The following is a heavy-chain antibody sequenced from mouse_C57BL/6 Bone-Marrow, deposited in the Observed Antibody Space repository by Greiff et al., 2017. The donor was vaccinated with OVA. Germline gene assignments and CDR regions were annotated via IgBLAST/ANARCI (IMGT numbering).Heavy chain of an antibody. Sequence: QVQLQQPGAELVKPGASVKLSCKASGYTFTSYWMHWVKQRPGQGLEWIGEIDPSDSYTNYNQKFKGRATLTVDKSSSTAYMQLSSLTSEDSAVYFCASYRAWFAYWGQGTLVTVSA. CDR1: GYTFTSYW. CDR3: ASYRAWFAY. D-gene: IGHD5-5*01. CDR2: IDPSDSYT. V-gene: IGHV1-69*02. J-gene: IGHJ3*01.